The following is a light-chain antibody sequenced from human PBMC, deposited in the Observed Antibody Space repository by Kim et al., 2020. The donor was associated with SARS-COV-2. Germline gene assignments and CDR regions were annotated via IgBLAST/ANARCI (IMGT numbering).Light chain of an antibody. CDR2: DIS. Sequence: SIYLGWFQQKPGKAPKRLIYDISSLQNGVPSRFSGRGSGTEFTLTISSLQPEDFATYYCLQHRSSPPTFGGGTKVEI. J-gene: IGKJ4*01. CDR1: SIY. CDR3: LQHRSSPPT. V-gene: IGKV1-17*03.